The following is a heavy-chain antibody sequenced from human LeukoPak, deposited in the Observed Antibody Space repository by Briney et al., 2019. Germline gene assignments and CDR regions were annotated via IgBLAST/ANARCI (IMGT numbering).Heavy chain of an antibody. CDR1: GGAISSYY. CDR3: ARLWGATREYYFDY. V-gene: IGHV4-59*13. Sequence: SETLSLTCTAPGGAISSYYWSWIRQPPGKGLDWIGYIYYSGSTNYNPSLKSRVTISVDTSKNQFALKLSSVTAADTAVYYCARLWGATREYYFDYWGQGTLVTVSS. J-gene: IGHJ4*02. D-gene: IGHD1-26*01. CDR2: IYYSGST.